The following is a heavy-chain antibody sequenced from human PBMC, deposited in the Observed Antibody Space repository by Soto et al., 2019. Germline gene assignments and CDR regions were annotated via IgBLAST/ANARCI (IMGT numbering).Heavy chain of an antibody. Sequence: GPGPFPPSETLSLTCTVSGGSISDYFWSWIRQPPGKGLEWIGYIYYSGSTNYNPSLKSRVTKSVDTSKNQFSLKLSSVTAADTAMYYCAGADSGGHSKYDFDLWGHGALVTVSS. CDR2: IYYSGST. D-gene: IGHD4-17*01. CDR1: GGSISDYF. CDR3: AGADSGGHSKYDFDL. J-gene: IGHJ4*01. V-gene: IGHV4-59*01.